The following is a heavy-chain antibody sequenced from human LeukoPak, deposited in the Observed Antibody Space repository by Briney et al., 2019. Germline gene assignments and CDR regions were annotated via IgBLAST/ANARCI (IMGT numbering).Heavy chain of an antibody. CDR2: IYSGGSA. D-gene: IGHD6-13*01. J-gene: IGHJ4*02. CDR3: ARELGIAASYFDY. V-gene: IGHV3-66*01. Sequence: PGGSLRLSCAGSGITLRSYPMSWVRQVPGKGLEWVSIIYSGGSAYYAESVKGRFTISRDNSKNTLYLHMNNLRAEDTAVYFCARELGIAASYFDYWGQGTLVTVSS. CDR1: GITLRSYP.